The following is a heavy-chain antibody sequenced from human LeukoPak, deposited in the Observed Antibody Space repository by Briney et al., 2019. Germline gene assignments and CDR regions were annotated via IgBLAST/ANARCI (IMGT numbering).Heavy chain of an antibody. V-gene: IGHV1-2*02. D-gene: IGHD3-16*01. CDR3: ARDFAGRLPMLG. J-gene: IGHJ4*02. CDR2: INPNNGDT. CDR1: GYTFTDYI. Sequence: ASVKVSCKASGYTFTDYIIHWVRQAPGQGLEWMGRINPNNGDTMYAQKFRGRVTMTRDRSINTAYMELSGLTFDDTAVYFCARDFAGRLPMLGWGQGTLASVSS.